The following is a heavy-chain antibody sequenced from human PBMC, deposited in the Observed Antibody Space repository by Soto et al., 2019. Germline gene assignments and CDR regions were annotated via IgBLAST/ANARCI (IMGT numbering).Heavy chain of an antibody. V-gene: IGHV3-11*01. CDR1: GFTFSDYY. CDR3: ARGAAMAYCMDV. J-gene: IGHJ6*02. Sequence: QVQLVASGGGLVKPGGSLRLSCAASGFTFSDYYMSWIRQAPGTGLEWVSYVSSSGSTICYADSVTSQFTISRDNAKNTLYLETNCLRAEDTAVYYCARGAAMAYCMDVWGQGTTVTVSS. D-gene: IGHD5-18*01. CDR2: VSSSGSTI.